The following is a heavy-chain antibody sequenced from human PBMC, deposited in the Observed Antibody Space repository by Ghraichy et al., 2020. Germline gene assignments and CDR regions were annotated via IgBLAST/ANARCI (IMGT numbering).Heavy chain of an antibody. D-gene: IGHD3-22*01. V-gene: IGHV4-4*02. CDR1: GGSISSSNW. CDR2: IYHSGST. J-gene: IGHJ4*02. CDR3: ARDQGDYYDSSGPIRY. Sequence: SETLSLTCAVSGGSISSSNWWSWVRQPPGKGLEWIGEIYHSGSTNYNPSLKSRVTISVDKSKNQFSLKLSSVTAADTAVYYCARDQGDYYDSSGPIRYWGQGTLVTVSS.